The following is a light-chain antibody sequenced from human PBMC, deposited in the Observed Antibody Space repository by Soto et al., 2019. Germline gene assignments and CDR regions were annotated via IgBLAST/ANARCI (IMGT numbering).Light chain of an antibody. CDR3: QQYTTYPYT. J-gene: IGKJ2*01. CDR2: DAS. V-gene: IGKV1-5*01. Sequence: DIQMTQSPSTLSASVGDRVTITCRASQSVTNWLAWYQQKPGKAPSLLIYDASRLQSGIPSRFSGSGSGTEFTLTISSLQPDDFATYYCQQYTTYPYTFGQGTKVDIK. CDR1: QSVTNW.